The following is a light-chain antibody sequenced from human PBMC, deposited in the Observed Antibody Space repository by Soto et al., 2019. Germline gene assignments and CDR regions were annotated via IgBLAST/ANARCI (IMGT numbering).Light chain of an antibody. J-gene: IGKJ4*01. V-gene: IGKV1-5*03. CDR2: KAS. CDR3: QQYNSYPT. CDR1: QSINSW. Sequence: DIQMTQSPSTLSASVGDRVTITCRASQSINSWLAWYQQKPGKAPKLLIYKASSLESGVPSRFSGSGSGTEFTLTISSLQPDDFATYYCQQYNSYPTFGGGTKVDIK.